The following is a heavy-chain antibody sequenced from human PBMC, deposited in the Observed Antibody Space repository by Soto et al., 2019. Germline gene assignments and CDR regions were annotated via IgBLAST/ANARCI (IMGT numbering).Heavy chain of an antibody. CDR2: IDPSDSYT. J-gene: IGHJ3*02. V-gene: IGHV5-10-1*01. CDR1: GYSFTSYW. Sequence: GESLKISCKGSGYSFTSYWISWVRQMPGKGLEWMGRIDPSDSYTNYSPSFQGHVTISADKSISTAYPQWSSLKASDTAVYYCAKDNSWEDIVVVPAAIVPRDAFDIWGQGTMVTVSS. D-gene: IGHD2-2*01. CDR3: AKDNSWEDIVVVPAAIVPRDAFDI.